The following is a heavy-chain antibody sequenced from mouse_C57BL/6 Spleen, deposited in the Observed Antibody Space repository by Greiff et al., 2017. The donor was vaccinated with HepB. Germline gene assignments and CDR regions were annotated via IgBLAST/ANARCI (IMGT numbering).Heavy chain of an antibody. D-gene: IGHD1-1*01. CDR2: INPGSGGT. V-gene: IGHV1-54*01. Sequence: QVQLQQSGAELVRPGTSVKVSCKASGYAFTNYLIEWVKQRPGQGLEWIGVINPGSGGTNYNEKFKGKATLTADKSSSTAYMQLSSLTSEDSAVYFCATEGITTFDYRGQGTTLTVSS. J-gene: IGHJ2*01. CDR1: GYAFTNYL. CDR3: ATEGITTFDY.